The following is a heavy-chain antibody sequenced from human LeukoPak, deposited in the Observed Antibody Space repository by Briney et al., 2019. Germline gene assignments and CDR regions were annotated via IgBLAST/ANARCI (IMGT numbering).Heavy chain of an antibody. CDR1: GGSISSYY. Sequence: SETLSLTCTVSGGSISSYYWSWIRQPAGKGLEWNGRINTSGSTNYNPSLKSRVTMSVDTSKNQFSLKLSSVTAADTAVYYCARGHRSTYYYGSGHYYYMDVWGKGTTVTISS. D-gene: IGHD3-10*01. J-gene: IGHJ6*03. CDR2: INTSGST. V-gene: IGHV4-4*07. CDR3: ARGHRSTYYYGSGHYYYMDV.